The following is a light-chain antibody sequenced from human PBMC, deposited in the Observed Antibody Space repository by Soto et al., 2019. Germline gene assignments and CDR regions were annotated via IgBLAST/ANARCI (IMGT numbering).Light chain of an antibody. CDR1: QSVSSY. J-gene: IGKJ4*01. CDR3: QQRSSWPLT. V-gene: IGKV3-11*01. Sequence: EIVLTQSPATLSLSPGERATLSCRASQSVSSYFAWYQQKPGQAPRLLIYDAFSRATGIPARFSGSGSATAFTPTISSLEPEDFAVYFYQQRSSWPLTFGGGTMVEIK. CDR2: DAF.